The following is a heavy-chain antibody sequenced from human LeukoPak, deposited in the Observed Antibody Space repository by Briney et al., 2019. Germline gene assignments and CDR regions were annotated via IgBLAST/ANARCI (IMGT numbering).Heavy chain of an antibody. D-gene: IGHD3-22*01. V-gene: IGHV3-23*01. CDR1: GFTFSSYA. CDR2: ISGSGGST. J-gene: IGHJ4*02. CDR3: AKASSGYYSAILG. Sequence: GGSLRLSCAASGFTFSSYAMSWVRQAPGKGLEWVSAISGSGGSTYYADSVKGRFTISGDNGKNSLYLQMNSLRAEDTALYYCAKASSGYYSAILGWGQGTLVTVSS.